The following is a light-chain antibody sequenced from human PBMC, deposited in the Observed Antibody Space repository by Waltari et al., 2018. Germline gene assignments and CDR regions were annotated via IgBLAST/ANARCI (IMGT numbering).Light chain of an antibody. V-gene: IGLV1-44*01. J-gene: IGLJ3*02. Sequence: QSVLTQPPSVSGTPGQRVTISCSGSRSNFGSKTANCYQQLPGTAPQPPISHDNQRPHGVPDLFSGSKSGTSASLAISGLQSEDEADYYCASWDNSLNGWVFGGGTELTVL. CDR3: ASWDNSLNGWV. CDR2: HDN. CDR1: RSNFGSKT.